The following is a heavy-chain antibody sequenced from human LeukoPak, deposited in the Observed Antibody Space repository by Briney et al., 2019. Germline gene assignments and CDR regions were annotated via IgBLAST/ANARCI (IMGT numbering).Heavy chain of an antibody. D-gene: IGHD6-13*01. V-gene: IGHV1-69*05. CDR3: ASQAAAGTTGGDY. J-gene: IGHJ4*02. Sequence: ASVKVSCKASGGTFSSYAISWVRQAPGQGLEWMGGIIPIFGTANYAQKFQGRVTITTDESTSTAYIELSSLRSEDTAVYYCASQAAAGTTGGDYWGQGTLVTVSS. CDR2: IIPIFGTA. CDR1: GGTFSSYA.